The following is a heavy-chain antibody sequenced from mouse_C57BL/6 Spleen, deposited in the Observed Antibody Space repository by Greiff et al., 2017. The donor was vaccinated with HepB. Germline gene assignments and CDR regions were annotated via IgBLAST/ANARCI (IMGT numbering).Heavy chain of an antibody. V-gene: IGHV1-61*01. Sequence: QVQLQQPGAELVRPGSSVKLSCKASGYTFTSYGMDWVKQRPGQGLEWIGNIYPSDSETNYNQKFKDKATLTVDKSSSTAYMQLSSLTSEDSAVYYCARGGGVTTGYAMDYWGQGTSVTVSS. CDR3: ARGGGVTTGYAMDY. D-gene: IGHD2-2*01. CDR2: IYPSDSET. J-gene: IGHJ4*01. CDR1: GYTFTSYG.